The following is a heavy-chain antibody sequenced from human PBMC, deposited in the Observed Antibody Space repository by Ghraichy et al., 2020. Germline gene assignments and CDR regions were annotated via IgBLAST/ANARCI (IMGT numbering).Heavy chain of an antibody. CDR1: GFTFSSYS. CDR2: ISGVGSYI. Sequence: ESLNISCAASGFTFSSYSMNWVRQAPGKGLEWVSSISGVGSYIYYADSVKGRFTIARDNAKNSLYLQLNSLRAEDTAVYYCARDADFDSSGLRLNWYFDLWGRDTLVTVSS. CDR3: ARDADFDSSGLRLNWYFDL. V-gene: IGHV3-21*06. J-gene: IGHJ2*01. D-gene: IGHD3-22*01.